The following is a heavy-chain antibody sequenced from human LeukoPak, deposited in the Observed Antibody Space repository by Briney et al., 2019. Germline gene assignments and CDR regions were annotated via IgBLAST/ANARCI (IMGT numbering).Heavy chain of an antibody. CDR3: AKDPRGCSSTSCIGDY. J-gene: IGHJ4*02. CDR1: GFTFSSYW. D-gene: IGHD2-2*01. CDR2: IKQDGSEK. V-gene: IGHV3-7*01. Sequence: GGSLRLSCAASGFTFSSYWMSWVRQAPGKGLEWVANIKQDGSEKYYVDSVKGRFTISRDNAKNSLYLQMNSLRAEDTAVYYCAKDPRGCSSTSCIGDYWGQGTLVTVSS.